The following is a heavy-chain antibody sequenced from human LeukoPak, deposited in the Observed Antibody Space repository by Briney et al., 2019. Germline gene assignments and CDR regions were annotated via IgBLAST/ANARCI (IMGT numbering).Heavy chain of an antibody. V-gene: IGHV4-59*01. CDR1: GGSISSYY. CDR3: ARSWYYYDSSGYYSDAFDI. Sequence: SETLSLTCTVSGGSISSYYWSWIRQPPGKGLEWIGYIYYSGSTNYNPSLKSRVTISVDTSKNQFSLKLSSVTAADTAVYYCARSWYYYDSSGYYSDAFDIWGQGTMVTVSS. CDR2: IYYSGST. D-gene: IGHD3-22*01. J-gene: IGHJ3*02.